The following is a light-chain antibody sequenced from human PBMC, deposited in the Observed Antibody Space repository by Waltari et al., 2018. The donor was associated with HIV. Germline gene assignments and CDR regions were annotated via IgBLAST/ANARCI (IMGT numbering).Light chain of an antibody. CDR1: ALPKQY. Sequence: SYELPQPPAVSVSPGKTARNTCSGDALPKQYAYWYQQKSGQAPLLVIYKDSERPSGIPERISGSSSVTTVTLTITGVQAEDEADYYCQSADTSGDYVVFGGGTKLTV. V-gene: IGLV3-25*03. CDR2: KDS. CDR3: QSADTSGDYVV. J-gene: IGLJ2*01.